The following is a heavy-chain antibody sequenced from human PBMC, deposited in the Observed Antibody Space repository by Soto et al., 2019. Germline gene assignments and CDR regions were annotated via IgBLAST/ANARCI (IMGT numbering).Heavy chain of an antibody. CDR3: ARVVYYDHSGYQY. CDR1: GFPFSSYN. V-gene: IGHV3-21*01. J-gene: IGHJ4*02. Sequence: PGGSLRLSCAASGFPFSSYNMNWVRQAPGKGLEWVSSISSSSSYIYYADSVKGRFTISRDNAKNSLYLQMNSLRAEDTAVYYCARVVYYDHSGYQYWSQGTLVTVSS. D-gene: IGHD3-22*01. CDR2: ISSSSSYI.